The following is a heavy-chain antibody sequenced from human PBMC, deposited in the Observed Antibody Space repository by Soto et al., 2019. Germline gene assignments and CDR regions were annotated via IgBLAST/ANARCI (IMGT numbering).Heavy chain of an antibody. Sequence: SETLSLTCAVYGGSFSGYYWSWIRQPPGKGLEWIGEINHSGSTNYNPSLKSRVTISVDTSKNQFSLKLSSVTAADTAVYYCARVGIPSLPKDIVVVPAAVFDPWAREPWSPSPQ. CDR2: INHSGST. CDR3: ARVGIPSLPKDIVVVPAAVFDP. J-gene: IGHJ5*02. CDR1: GGSFSGYY. D-gene: IGHD2-2*01. V-gene: IGHV4-34*01.